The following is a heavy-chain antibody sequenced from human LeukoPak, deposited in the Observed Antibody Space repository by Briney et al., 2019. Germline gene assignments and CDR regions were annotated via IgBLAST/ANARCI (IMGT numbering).Heavy chain of an antibody. V-gene: IGHV4-59*01. CDR3: ARDSKGLKRAAAGTGGLVYYYYYMDV. Sequence: SETLSLTCTVSGGSISSYYWSWIRQPPGKGLEWIGYIYYSGSTNHNPSLKSRVTISVDTSKNQFSLKLSSVTAADTAVYYCARDSKGLKRAAAGTGGLVYYYYYMDVWGKGTTVTISS. CDR1: GGSISSYY. CDR2: IYYSGST. D-gene: IGHD6-13*01. J-gene: IGHJ6*03.